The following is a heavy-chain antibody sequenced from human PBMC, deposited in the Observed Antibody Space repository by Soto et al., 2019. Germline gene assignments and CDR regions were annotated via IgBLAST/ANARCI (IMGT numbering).Heavy chain of an antibody. J-gene: IGHJ5*02. CDR1: GGSVSSGGYY. CDR3: ARAGGAGSGHDWFDP. D-gene: IGHD6-13*01. Sequence: SETLSLTCNVSGGSVSSGGYYWSWIRQHPGKGLEWIGYIHYSGNTYYNPSLKSRVTMSIDTSKNLFSLNLSSVTAADTAVYYCARAGGAGSGHDWFDPWGQGTLVTVSS. V-gene: IGHV4-31*03. CDR2: IHYSGNT.